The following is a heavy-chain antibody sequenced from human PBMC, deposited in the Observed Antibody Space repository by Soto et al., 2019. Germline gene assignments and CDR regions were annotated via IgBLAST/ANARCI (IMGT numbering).Heavy chain of an antibody. CDR1: GFTFSSYA. V-gene: IGHV3-23*01. D-gene: IGHD6-13*01. CDR2: ISGSGGST. CDR3: AKGKSTGYSSSWSSYYGMDV. J-gene: IGHJ6*02. Sequence: GGSLRLSCAASGFTFSSYAMSWVRQAPGKGLEWVSAISGSGGSTYYADSVKGRFTISRDNSKNTLYLQMNSLRAEDTAVYYCAKGKSTGYSSSWSSYYGMDVWGQGTTVTVSS.